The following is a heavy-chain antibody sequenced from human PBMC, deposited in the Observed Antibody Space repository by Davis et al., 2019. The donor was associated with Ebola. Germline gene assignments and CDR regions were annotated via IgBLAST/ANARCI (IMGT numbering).Heavy chain of an antibody. V-gene: IGHV3-11*01. J-gene: IGHJ1*01. CDR1: GFIFSTYV. CDR2: ISGSATTV. D-gene: IGHD5-24*01. Sequence: GESLKISCSASGFIFSTYVMSWIRQAPGRGLEWVSFISGSATTVSYADSVRGRFTISRDNAKNSLYLQMHSLRAEDTAVYYCAKTVGWLQQSGEEYFQNWGQGTLVTVS. CDR3: AKTVGWLQQSGEEYFQN.